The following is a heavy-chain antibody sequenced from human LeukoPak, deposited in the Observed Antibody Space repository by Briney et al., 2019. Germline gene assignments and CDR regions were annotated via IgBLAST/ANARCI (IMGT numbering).Heavy chain of an antibody. CDR3: ASAGCCSGGSCYSFDY. CDR2: IIPIFGTA. CDR1: GGTFSSYA. J-gene: IGHJ4*02. V-gene: IGHV1-69*05. D-gene: IGHD2-15*01. Sequence: ASVKVSCKASGGTFSSYAISWVRQAPGQGLEWMGGIIPIFGTANYAQKFQGRVTITTDESTSTAYMELSSLRSEDTAVYYCASAGCCSGGSCYSFDYWGQGTLVTVSS.